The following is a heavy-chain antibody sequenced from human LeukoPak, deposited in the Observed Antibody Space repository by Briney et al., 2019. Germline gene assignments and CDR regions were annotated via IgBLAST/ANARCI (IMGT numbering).Heavy chain of an antibody. Sequence: SQTLSLTCTVSGGSISSYYWSWIRQPPGKGLEWIGYIYYSGSTNYNPSLKSRVTISVDTSKNQFSLKLSSVTAADTAVYYCARDRVRGNSNPFFDYWGQGTLVTVSS. D-gene: IGHD4-11*01. CDR1: GGSISSYY. V-gene: IGHV4-59*01. CDR2: IYYSGST. J-gene: IGHJ4*02. CDR3: ARDRVRGNSNPFFDY.